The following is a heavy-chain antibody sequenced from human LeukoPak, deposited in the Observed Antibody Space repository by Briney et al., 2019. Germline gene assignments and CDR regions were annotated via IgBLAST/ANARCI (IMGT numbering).Heavy chain of an antibody. D-gene: IGHD4-11*01. CDR2: ISSSSSYI. V-gene: IGHV3-21*01. CDR3: ASVLTTVTTGYYYGMDV. Sequence: PGRSLRLSCAASGFTFSSYGMHWVRQAPGKGLEWVSSISSSSSYIYYADSVKGRFTISRDNAKNSLYLQMNSLRAEDTAVYYCASVLTTVTTGYYYGMDVWGQGTTVTVSS. CDR1: GFTFSSYG. J-gene: IGHJ6*02.